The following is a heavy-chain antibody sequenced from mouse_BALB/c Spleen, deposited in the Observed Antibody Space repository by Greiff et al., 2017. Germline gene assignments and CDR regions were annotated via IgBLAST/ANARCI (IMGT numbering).Heavy chain of an antibody. V-gene: IGHV1-77*01. CDR3: ARSLYGSSLFAY. J-gene: IGHJ3*01. CDR1: GYTFTDYV. CDR2: IYPGSGST. Sequence: VQLQQSGPELVKPGASVKMSCKASGYTFTDYVISWVKQRTGQGLEWIGEIYPGSGSTYYNEKFKGKATLTADKSSNTAYMQLSSLTSEDSAVYFCARSLYGSSLFAYWGQGTLVTVSA. D-gene: IGHD1-1*01.